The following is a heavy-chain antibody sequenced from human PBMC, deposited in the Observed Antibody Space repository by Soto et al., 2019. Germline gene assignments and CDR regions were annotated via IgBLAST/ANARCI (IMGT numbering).Heavy chain of an antibody. V-gene: IGHV4-39*01. J-gene: IGHJ4*02. CDR1: DDSIGRRNYF. CDR2: IFYSGNT. CDR3: ARHLYSGYSSGSFGY. Sequence: QLQLQESGPGLVKPSETLSLTCTVSDDSIGRRNYFWGWIRQPPGKGLEWIGNIFYSGNTHYNQSLKSRVTISLDTSNHHFSLRVSSVTAADAAVYYCARHLYSGYSSGSFGYWGPGALVIVSS. D-gene: IGHD6-19*01.